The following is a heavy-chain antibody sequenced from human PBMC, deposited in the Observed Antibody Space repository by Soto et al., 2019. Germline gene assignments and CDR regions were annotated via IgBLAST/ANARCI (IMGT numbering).Heavy chain of an antibody. CDR1: GYTFTSYG. V-gene: IGHV1-18*01. CDR3: ARKVATTTVNYYYYGMDV. CDR2: ISAYNGNT. J-gene: IGHJ6*02. Sequence: ASVKVSCKASGYTFTSYGISWVRQAPGQGLEWMGWISAYNGNTNYAQKLQGRVTMTTDTSTSTAYMELRSLRSDDTAVYYCARKVATTTVNYYYYGMDVWGQGTTVTVSS. D-gene: IGHD5-12*01.